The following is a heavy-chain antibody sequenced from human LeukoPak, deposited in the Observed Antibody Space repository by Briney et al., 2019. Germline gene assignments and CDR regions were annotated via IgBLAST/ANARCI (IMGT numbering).Heavy chain of an antibody. Sequence: SETLSLTCTVSGGSISSYYWSWIRQPPGKGLEWTGYIYYSGSTNYNPSLKSRVTISVDTSKNQFSLKLSSVTAADTAVYYCARHQGGSGSYYTIFDYWGQGTLATVSS. V-gene: IGHV4-59*08. CDR3: ARHQGGSGSYYTIFDY. J-gene: IGHJ4*02. CDR1: GGSISSYY. CDR2: IYYSGST. D-gene: IGHD3-10*01.